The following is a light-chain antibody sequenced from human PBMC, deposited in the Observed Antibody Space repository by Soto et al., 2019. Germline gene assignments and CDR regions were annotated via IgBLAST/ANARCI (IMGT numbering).Light chain of an antibody. CDR1: QSVSSSY. CDR3: QQYGSSPKT. CDR2: GAS. J-gene: IGKJ1*01. V-gene: IGKV3-20*01. Sequence: EIVMTQSPATLLLSAGETATHSCRASQSVSSSYLAWYQQKPGQAPRLLIYGASSRATGIPDRFSGSGSGTDFTLTISRLEPEDFAVYYCQQYGSSPKTFGQGTKVDIK.